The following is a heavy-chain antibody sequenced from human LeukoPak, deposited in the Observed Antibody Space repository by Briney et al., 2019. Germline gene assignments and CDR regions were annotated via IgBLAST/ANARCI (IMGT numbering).Heavy chain of an antibody. Sequence: SETLSLTCSVSGGSIRSGRHHWAWVRQPPGKGLEFIGSLDESGRPYYNAPLKSRVTISEDSSGKRFSLNLSSVTAADTAVYFCARDLGGYPFFMDVWGRGTTVIVSS. D-gene: IGHD2-15*01. J-gene: IGHJ6*03. CDR3: ARDLGGYPFFMDV. V-gene: IGHV4-39*07. CDR2: LDESGRP. CDR1: GGSIRSGRHH.